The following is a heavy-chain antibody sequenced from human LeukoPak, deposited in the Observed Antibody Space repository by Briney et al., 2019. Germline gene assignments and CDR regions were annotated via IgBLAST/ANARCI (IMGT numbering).Heavy chain of an antibody. CDR3: AKGFWSYYFYDY. D-gene: IGHD1-26*01. Sequence: GGSLRLSCAASGFTFSSYGMHWVRQAPGKGLEWVAVISYDGSNKYYADSVKGRFTISRDNSKNTLYLQMNSLRAEDTAMYYCAKGFWSYYFYDYWGQGTLVTVSS. CDR1: GFTFSSYG. J-gene: IGHJ4*02. CDR2: ISYDGSNK. V-gene: IGHV3-30*18.